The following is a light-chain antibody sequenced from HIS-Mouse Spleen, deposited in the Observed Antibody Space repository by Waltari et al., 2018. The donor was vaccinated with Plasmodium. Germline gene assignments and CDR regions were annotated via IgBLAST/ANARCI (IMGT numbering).Light chain of an antibody. Sequence: QSALTQPPSASGSPGQSVTISCTGTSSDVGGYNYVACYQQHPGQAPKLMIYEVTRPPSWRPDRLSGAKSGDTASLTVSGLQAEDEADYYSSSYAGSNKLVFGGGTKLTVL. J-gene: IGLJ2*01. CDR2: EVT. V-gene: IGLV2-8*01. CDR1: SSDVGGYNY. CDR3: SSYAGSNKLV.